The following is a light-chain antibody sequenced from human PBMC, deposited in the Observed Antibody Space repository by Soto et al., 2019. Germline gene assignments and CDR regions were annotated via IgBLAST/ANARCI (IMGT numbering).Light chain of an antibody. V-gene: IGKV3-15*01. CDR2: GAS. J-gene: IGKJ3*01. Sequence: EIVMTQSPATLSVSPGERATLSCRASQSVSSNLAWYQQKPGQAPRLLIYGASTRATGIPARFSGSGSGTECTHTISSLQSEDFEGSYCQQDNNWPPAFGPGPKVDI. CDR3: QQDNNWPPA. CDR1: QSVSSN.